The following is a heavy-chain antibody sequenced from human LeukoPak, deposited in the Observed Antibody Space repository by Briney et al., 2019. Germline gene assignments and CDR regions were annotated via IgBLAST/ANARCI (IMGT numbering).Heavy chain of an antibody. J-gene: IGHJ3*02. CDR2: IMPNGETR. V-gene: IGHV3-64*01. CDR3: ARDRDGGFAFDI. CDR1: GFSFSNYV. D-gene: IGHD2-15*01. Sequence: GGSLRLSCSASGFSFSNYVMHWVRQAPGKGLEYVSAIMPNGETRGYANSMKGRFTISRDNSKNTLYLQMGSLRAEDMAIYYCARDRDGGFAFDIWGQGTLVTVSS.